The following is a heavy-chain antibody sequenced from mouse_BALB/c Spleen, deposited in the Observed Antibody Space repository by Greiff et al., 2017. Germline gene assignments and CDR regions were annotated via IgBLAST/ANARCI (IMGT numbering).Heavy chain of an antibody. Sequence: VQLQQSGAELVRSGASVKLSCTASGFNIIDYYMHWVKQRPEQGLEWIGWIDPENGDTEYAPKFQGKATMTADTSSSTAYLQLSSLTSEDTAVYYCNTDDGGAMDYWGQGTSVTVSA. CDR1: GFNIIDYY. CDR2: IDPENGDT. D-gene: IGHD2-12*01. V-gene: IGHV14-4*02. CDR3: NTDDGGAMDY. J-gene: IGHJ4*01.